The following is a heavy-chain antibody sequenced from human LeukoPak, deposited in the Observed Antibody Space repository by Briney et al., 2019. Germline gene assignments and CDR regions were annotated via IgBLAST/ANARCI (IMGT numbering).Heavy chain of an antibody. J-gene: IGHJ4*02. CDR1: EFTFRNYA. Sequence: PGGSLRLSCATSEFTFRNYAMSWVRQAPGKGLEWVSLISVGAASTYYADSVKGRFTISRDNSKNTLFLEMNSLRAEDTAVYYCAKFRGYSGYDYFGYWGQGTVVTVSS. CDR3: AKFRGYSGYDYFGY. CDR2: ISVGAAST. V-gene: IGHV3-23*01. D-gene: IGHD5-12*01.